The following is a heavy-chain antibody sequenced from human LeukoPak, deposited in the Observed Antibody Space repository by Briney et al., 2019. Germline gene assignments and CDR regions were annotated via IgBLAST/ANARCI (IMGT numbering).Heavy chain of an antibody. Sequence: GGSLRLSCAASGFTFSGYGMHWVRQAPGKGLEWVAFIRYDGTNKYYADSVKGRFTISRDNSKNTLYLQMNSLRAEDTALYYCAKGYSSSWSYPLDAFDIWGQGTMVTVSS. D-gene: IGHD6-13*01. J-gene: IGHJ3*02. V-gene: IGHV3-30*02. CDR2: IRYDGTNK. CDR1: GFTFSGYG. CDR3: AKGYSSSWSYPLDAFDI.